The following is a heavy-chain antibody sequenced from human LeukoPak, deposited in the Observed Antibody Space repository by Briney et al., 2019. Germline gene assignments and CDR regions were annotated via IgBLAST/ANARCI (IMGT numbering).Heavy chain of an antibody. CDR3: ARGRRWGKNFDY. D-gene: IGHD7-27*01. CDR2: INHSGST. Sequence: SETLSLTCAVYGGSFSGYYWSWIRQPPGKGLEWIGEINHSGSTNYNPSLKSRVTISVDTSKNQFSLKLSSVTAADTAVYYCARGRRWGKNFDYRGQGTLVTVSS. J-gene: IGHJ4*02. CDR1: GGSFSGYY. V-gene: IGHV4-34*01.